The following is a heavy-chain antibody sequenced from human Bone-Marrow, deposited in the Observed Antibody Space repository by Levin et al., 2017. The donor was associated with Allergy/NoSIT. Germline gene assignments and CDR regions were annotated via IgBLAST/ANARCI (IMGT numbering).Heavy chain of an antibody. D-gene: IGHD3-10*01. CDR1: GGTFSSYT. CDR2: IIPILGIA. V-gene: IGHV1-69*02. CDR3: ARGETITMVRGVILAISLDY. Sequence: SVKVSCKASGGTFSSYTISWVRQAPGQGLEWMGRIIPILGIANYAQKFQGRVTITADKSTSTAYMELSSLRSEDTAVYYCARGETITMVRGVILAISLDYWGQGTLVTVSS. J-gene: IGHJ4*02.